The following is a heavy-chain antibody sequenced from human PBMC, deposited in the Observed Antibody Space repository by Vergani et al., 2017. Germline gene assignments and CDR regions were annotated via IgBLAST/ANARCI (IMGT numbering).Heavy chain of an antibody. CDR1: GGTFSSYA. D-gene: IGHD3-10*02. J-gene: IGHJ6*03. Sequence: QVQLVQSGAEVKKPGSSVKVSCKASGGTFSSYAISWVRQAPGQGREWMGGIIPIFGTANYAQKFQGRVTITADESTRTAYMELSSLRSEDTAVYYCAGGGVRGVIPRYYYYMDVWGKGTTVTVSS. V-gene: IGHV1-69*01. CDR3: AGGGVRGVIPRYYYYMDV. CDR2: IIPIFGTA.